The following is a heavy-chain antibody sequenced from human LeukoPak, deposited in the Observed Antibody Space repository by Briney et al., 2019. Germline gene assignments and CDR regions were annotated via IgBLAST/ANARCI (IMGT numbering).Heavy chain of an antibody. V-gene: IGHV3-9*01. D-gene: IGHD6-13*01. CDR1: GFTFDDYA. CDR3: AIDMEIAAAADAFDI. J-gene: IGHJ3*02. CDR2: ISWNSGSI. Sequence: GGSLRLSCAASGFTFDDYAMHWVRQAPGKGLEWVSGISWNSGSIGYADSVKGRFTISRDNAKNSLYLQMNSLRAEDTALYYCAIDMEIAAAADAFDIWGQGTMVTVSS.